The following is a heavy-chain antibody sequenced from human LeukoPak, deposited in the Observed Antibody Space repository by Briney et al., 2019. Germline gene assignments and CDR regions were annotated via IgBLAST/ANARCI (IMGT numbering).Heavy chain of an antibody. CDR1: GYSFTKYW. V-gene: IGHV5-51*01. Sequence: GESLKISCKGSGYSFTKYWIGWVRQMPGKGLEWMGNIDPSDSETRHSPSFQGQVTISVDKPISTAYLQWNSLKASDTAMYYCARLNDILTGPFDYWGQGTLVTVSS. J-gene: IGHJ4*02. CDR2: IDPSDSET. D-gene: IGHD3-9*01. CDR3: ARLNDILTGPFDY.